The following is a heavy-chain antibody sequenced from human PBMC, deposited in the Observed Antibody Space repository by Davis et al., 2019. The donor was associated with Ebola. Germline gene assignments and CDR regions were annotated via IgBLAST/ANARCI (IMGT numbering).Heavy chain of an antibody. CDR1: GFTFTNAW. J-gene: IGHJ4*02. V-gene: IGHV3-15*07. CDR2: IKSKPDGGAT. CDR3: TRGGRNYDGFDY. D-gene: IGHD3-3*01. Sequence: GESLKISCAGSGFTFTNAWMNWVRQVPGKGLEWVGRIKSKPDGGATDYAAPVKGRFTISRDDSKNTLYLQMNSLKTEDTAMYYCTRGGRNYDGFDYWGQGTLVTVSS.